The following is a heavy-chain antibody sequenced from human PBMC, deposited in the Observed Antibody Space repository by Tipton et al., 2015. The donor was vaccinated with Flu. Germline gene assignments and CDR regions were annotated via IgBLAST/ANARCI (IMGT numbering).Heavy chain of an antibody. Sequence: SLRLSCASSGFTFNNYWMSWIRQAPRKGLEWVSGISGSSGYPYYADSVKGRFTVSRDNSKKLLFLQMDSLGADDTAVYYCAKLSVSTSSDYWGQGTLVTVSS. CDR3: AKLSVSTSSDY. V-gene: IGHV3-23*01. J-gene: IGHJ4*02. CDR2: ISGSSGYP. CDR1: GFTFNNYW. D-gene: IGHD5/OR15-5a*01.